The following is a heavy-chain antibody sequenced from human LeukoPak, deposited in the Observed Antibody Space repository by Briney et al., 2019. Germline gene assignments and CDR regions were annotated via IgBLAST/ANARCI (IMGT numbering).Heavy chain of an antibody. CDR2: IKEDGCEK. CDR3: ARLQYYHFDC. J-gene: IGHJ4*02. V-gene: IGHV3-7*01. CDR1: GFTFSSYW. Sequence: GGSLRLSCAASGFTFSSYWMSWVRQAPGKGLEWVANIKEDGCEKYYVDSVKGRFTISRDNAKNSLYLQMNSLSAEDTAVYYCARLQYYHFDCWGQGTLVTVSS. D-gene: IGHD3-10*01.